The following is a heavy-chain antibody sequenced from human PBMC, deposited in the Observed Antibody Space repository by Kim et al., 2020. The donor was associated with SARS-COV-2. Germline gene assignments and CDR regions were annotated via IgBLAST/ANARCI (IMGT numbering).Heavy chain of an antibody. V-gene: IGHV4-39*07. CDR3: ARAGVGLRWLQLRYYYGMDV. D-gene: IGHD5-12*01. J-gene: IGHJ6*02. Sequence: SETLSLTCTVSGGSISSSSYYWGWIRQPPGKGLEWIGSIYYSGSTYYNPSLKSRVTISVDTSKNQFSLKLSSVTAADTAVYYCARAGVGLRWLQLRYYYGMDVWGQGTTVTVSS. CDR1: GGSISSSSYY. CDR2: IYYSGST.